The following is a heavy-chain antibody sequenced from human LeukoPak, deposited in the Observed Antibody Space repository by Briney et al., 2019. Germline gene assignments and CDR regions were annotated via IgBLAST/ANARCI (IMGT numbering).Heavy chain of an antibody. CDR2: TYYRSKWNK. V-gene: IGHV6-1*01. Sequence: SQTLSLTCAVSGDIVSSNSAVWDWIRQAPSRGLEWLGKTYYRSKWNKGYAISVKSRISINPDTSKNQFTLPLNSVTPEDAAVYYCARGDIAFDYWGQGILVTVSS. J-gene: IGHJ4*02. D-gene: IGHD3-9*01. CDR1: GDIVSSNSAV. CDR3: ARGDIAFDY.